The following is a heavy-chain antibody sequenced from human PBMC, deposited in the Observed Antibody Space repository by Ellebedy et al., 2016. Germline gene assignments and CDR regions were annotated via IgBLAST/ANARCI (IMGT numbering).Heavy chain of an antibody. CDR1: GYSISSGYY. Sequence: SETLSLTXTVSGYSISSGYYWVWIRQPPGKGLEWIASIYRSGSTYYNPSLRSRVAMSVDTSKNQFSLTLRSVTAADTAVYYCLAGVSFDVWGQGTMVSV. CDR3: LAGVSFDV. V-gene: IGHV4-38-2*02. J-gene: IGHJ3*01. CDR2: IYRSGST. D-gene: IGHD3-10*01.